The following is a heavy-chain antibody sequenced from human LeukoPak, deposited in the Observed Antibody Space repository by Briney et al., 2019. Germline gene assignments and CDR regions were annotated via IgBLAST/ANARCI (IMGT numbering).Heavy chain of an antibody. CDR2: ISSSSTI. V-gene: IGHV3-48*02. J-gene: IGHJ4*02. CDR3: ARDRARYSSGWWDY. Sequence: GGSLRLSCAASGFTFSSYSMNWVRQAPGKGLEWVSYISSSSTIYYADSVKGRFTISRDNAKNSLYLQMNSLRDEDTAVYYCARDRARYSSGWWDYWGQGTLVTVSS. CDR1: GFTFSSYS. D-gene: IGHD6-19*01.